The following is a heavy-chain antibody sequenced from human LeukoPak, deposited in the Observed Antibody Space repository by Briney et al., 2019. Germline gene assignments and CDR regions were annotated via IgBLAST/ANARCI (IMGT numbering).Heavy chain of an antibody. D-gene: IGHD1-7*01. V-gene: IGHV1-18*01. CDR2: ISAYNGNT. J-gene: IGHJ6*02. Sequence: ASVKVSCKASGYTFTSYGISWVRQAPGQGLEWMGRISAYNGNTNYAQKLQGRVTMTTDTSTSTAYMELRSLRSDDTAVYYCARRGAGTTVDYYYGMDVWGQGTTVTVSS. CDR1: GYTFTSYG. CDR3: ARRGAGTTVDYYYGMDV.